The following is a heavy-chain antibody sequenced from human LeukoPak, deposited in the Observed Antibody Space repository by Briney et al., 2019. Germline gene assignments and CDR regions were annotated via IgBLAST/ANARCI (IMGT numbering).Heavy chain of an antibody. J-gene: IGHJ4*02. Sequence: GGSLRLSCVASGFPFSSYWMTWVRQAPGKGLEWVANIKQDGSKKSYVDSVKGRFTISRDNAKKSLYLQMNSLRAEDTAVYYCARDTPVSAGYFDYWGRGILVTVSS. CDR1: GFPFSSYW. CDR3: ARDTPVSAGYFDY. CDR2: IKQDGSKK. D-gene: IGHD2-21*02. V-gene: IGHV3-7*01.